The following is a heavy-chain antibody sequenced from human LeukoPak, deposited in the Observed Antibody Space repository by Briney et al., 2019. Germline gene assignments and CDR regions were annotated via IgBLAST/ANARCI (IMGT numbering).Heavy chain of an antibody. D-gene: IGHD2-21*01. CDR3: ARDGPVFSKAAFDI. CDR2: INQDGSEK. V-gene: IGHV3-7*03. Sequence: GRALRLSCAASGFTFRSYSISGVRQGPGKGLEGVTDINQDGSEKYYVDSLKGRFTISRDNAKNSLYLQMKSLRAEDTGVYYCARDGPVFSKAAFDIWGQGTMVTVCS. CDR1: GFTFRSYS. J-gene: IGHJ3*02.